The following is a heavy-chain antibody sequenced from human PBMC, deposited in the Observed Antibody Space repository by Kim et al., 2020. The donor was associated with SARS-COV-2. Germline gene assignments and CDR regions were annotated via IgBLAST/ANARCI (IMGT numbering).Heavy chain of an antibody. Sequence: IDYRRNTNNDPSLKSRVTISVDTSKNRFSLRRSSVTAAETALYYCARGFDYWGQGTLVTVSS. CDR3: ARGFDY. J-gene: IGHJ4*02. V-gene: IGHV4-59*09. CDR2: IDYRRNT.